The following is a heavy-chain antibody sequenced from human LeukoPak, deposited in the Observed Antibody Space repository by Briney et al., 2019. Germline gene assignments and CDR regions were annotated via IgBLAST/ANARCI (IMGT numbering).Heavy chain of an antibody. J-gene: IGHJ6*04. CDR2: IKEDGSEM. CDR1: GFTFSSYW. V-gene: IGHV3-7*01. Sequence: PGGSLRLSCAASGFTFSSYWMGWVRQAPGKGLEWVANIKEDGSEMYYVDSVKGRFTISRDNAKNSLYLQMDSLRAEDTAVYYCAKGVDVWGKGTTVTVSS. CDR3: AKGVDV.